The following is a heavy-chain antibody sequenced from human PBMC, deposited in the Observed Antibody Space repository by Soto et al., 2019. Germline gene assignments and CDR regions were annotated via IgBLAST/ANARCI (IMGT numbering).Heavy chain of an antibody. J-gene: IGHJ6*02. CDR2: LYPGDSDA. Sequence: PGESLKISCKTSGYSFTSYWIGWVRQMPGKGLEWMGILYPGDSDATYSPSFQGHVTISADKSTSTAYLQWSSLKASDTAMYYCARQVDYGSGSVYYYYGMDVWGQGTTVTVS. CDR3: ARQVDYGSGSVYYYYGMDV. V-gene: IGHV5-51*01. D-gene: IGHD3-10*01. CDR1: GYSFTSYW.